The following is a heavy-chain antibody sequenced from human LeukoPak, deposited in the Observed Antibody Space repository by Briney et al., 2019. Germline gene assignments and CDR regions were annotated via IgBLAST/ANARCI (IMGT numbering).Heavy chain of an antibody. J-gene: IGHJ3*02. CDR3: AKDYEITFGGVIDPLPPGAFDI. V-gene: IGHV3-30*02. CDR1: GFTFSSYG. D-gene: IGHD3-16*02. CDR2: IRYDGSNK. Sequence: GGSLRLSCAASGFTFSSYGMHWVRQAPGKGLEWVAFIRYDGSNKYYADSVKGRFTISRDNSKNTLYLQMNSLRAEDTAVYYCAKDYEITFGGVIDPLPPGAFDIWGQGTMVTVSS.